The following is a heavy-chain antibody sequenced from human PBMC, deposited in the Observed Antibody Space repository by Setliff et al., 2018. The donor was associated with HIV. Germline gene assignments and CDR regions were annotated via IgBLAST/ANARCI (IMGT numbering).Heavy chain of an antibody. CDR2: INPSGGST. J-gene: IGHJ3*02. V-gene: IGHV1-46*01. D-gene: IGHD6-13*01. CDR3: ARGFSRWYGAFDM. CDR1: GYTFTSYY. Sequence: ASVKVSCKASGYTFTSYYMHWVRQAPGQGLEWMGIINPSGGSTSYAQKFQGGVTMTTDTYTSTAYMDLRSLISDDTAVYYCARGFSRWYGAFDMWGQGTVVTVS.